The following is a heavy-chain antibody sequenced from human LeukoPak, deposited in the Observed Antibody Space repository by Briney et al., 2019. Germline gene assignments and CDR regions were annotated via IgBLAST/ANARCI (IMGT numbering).Heavy chain of an antibody. J-gene: IGHJ4*02. Sequence: GRSLRLSCAASGFTFSSYGMHWVRQAPGKGLEWVAVISYDGSNKYYADSVKGRFTISRDNSKNTLYLQMNSLRAEDTAVYYCAKDWASSPLDYWGQGTLVTVSS. CDR1: GFTFSSYG. CDR2: ISYDGSNK. V-gene: IGHV3-30*18. D-gene: IGHD3-16*01. CDR3: AKDWASSPLDY.